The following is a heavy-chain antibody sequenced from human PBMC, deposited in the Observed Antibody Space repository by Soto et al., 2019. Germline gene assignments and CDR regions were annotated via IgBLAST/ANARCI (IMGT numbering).Heavy chain of an antibody. CDR2: IYYSGST. J-gene: IGHJ6*02. CDR1: GGSVNSGGYH. CDR3: ARAPIPNWNYYGMDV. D-gene: IGHD1-1*01. V-gene: IGHV4-31*03. Sequence: QVQLQESGPGQVKPSQTLSLTCTVSGGSVNSGGYHWSWIRQHPGKGLEWIGDIYYSGSTYYNPSLKRRVTISMDTSTNHYSLHLSALTAAHTAVYYCARAPIPNWNYYGMDVWGQGTTVTVSS.